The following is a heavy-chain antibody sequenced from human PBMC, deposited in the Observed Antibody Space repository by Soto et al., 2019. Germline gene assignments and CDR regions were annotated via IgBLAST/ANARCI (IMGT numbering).Heavy chain of an antibody. J-gene: IGHJ3*02. D-gene: IGHD4-17*01. CDR2: ISSSGSTI. V-gene: IGHV3-11*01. CDR1: GFTFSDYY. Sequence: PGGSLRLSCAASGFTFSDYYMSWIRQAPGKGLEWVSYISSSGSTIYYADSVKGRFTISRDNAKNSLYLQMNSLRAEDTAVYYCAIPSNDGDYLNIFDIWGQGTMVTVSS. CDR3: AIPSNDGDYLNIFDI.